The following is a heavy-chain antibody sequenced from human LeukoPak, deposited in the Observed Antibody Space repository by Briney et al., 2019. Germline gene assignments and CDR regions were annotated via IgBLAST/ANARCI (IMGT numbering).Heavy chain of an antibody. CDR2: ISGSGGST. Sequence: GGSLRLSCAASGFTFSSYAMSWVRQAPGKGLEWVSAISGSGGSTYYADSVKGRFTISRDNSKNTLYRQMNSLRAEDTAVYYCAKRRAVAGNYYFDYWGQGTLVTVSS. D-gene: IGHD6-19*01. J-gene: IGHJ4*02. V-gene: IGHV3-23*01. CDR1: GFTFSSYA. CDR3: AKRRAVAGNYYFDY.